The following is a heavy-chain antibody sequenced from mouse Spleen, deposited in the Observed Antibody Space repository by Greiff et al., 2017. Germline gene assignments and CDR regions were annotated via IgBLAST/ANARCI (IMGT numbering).Heavy chain of an antibody. CDR2: IWSDGST. CDR1: GFSLTSYG. CDR3: ARHAGDYYAMDY. J-gene: IGHJ4*01. Sequence: QVQLKETGPGLVAPSQSLSITCTVSGFSLTSYGVHWVRQPPGKGLEWLVVIWSDGSTNYNSALKSRLSISKDNSKSQVFLKMNSLQTDDTAMYYCARHAGDYYAMDYWGQGTSVTVSS. V-gene: IGHV2-6-1*01.